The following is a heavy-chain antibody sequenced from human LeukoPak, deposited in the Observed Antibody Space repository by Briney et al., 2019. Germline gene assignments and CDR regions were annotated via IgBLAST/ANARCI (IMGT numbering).Heavy chain of an antibody. Sequence: PSETLSLTCAVYGGSFSGYYWSWIRQPPGKGLEWIGEINHSGSTNYNPSLKSRVTISVDTSKNQFSLKLSSVTAADTAVYYCASIITGINRYFDYWGQGTLVTVSS. V-gene: IGHV4-34*01. CDR1: GGSFSGYY. J-gene: IGHJ4*02. D-gene: IGHD1-20*01. CDR2: INHSGST. CDR3: ASIITGINRYFDY.